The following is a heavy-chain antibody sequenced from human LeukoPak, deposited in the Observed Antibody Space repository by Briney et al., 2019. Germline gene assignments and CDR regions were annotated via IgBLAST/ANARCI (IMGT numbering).Heavy chain of an antibody. CDR3: AKGEGFGIAVAGTGFGFGIDAFDI. V-gene: IGHV3-11*01. CDR2: ISSSGTTK. Sequence: PGGSLRLSCAASGFTFSDYYMTWIRQAPGKGLEWVSYISSSGTTKYYADSVKGRFTISRDNAKNTLYLQMNSLRAEDTAVYYCAKGEGFGIAVAGTGFGFGIDAFDIWGQGTMVTVSS. J-gene: IGHJ3*02. D-gene: IGHD6-19*01. CDR1: GFTFSDYY.